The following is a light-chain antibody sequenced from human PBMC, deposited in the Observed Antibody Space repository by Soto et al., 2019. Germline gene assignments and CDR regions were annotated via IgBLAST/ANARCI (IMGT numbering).Light chain of an antibody. CDR3: QVWDSSSAHPVSV. CDR1: NIGSKS. Sequence: SYELTQPPSVSVAPGKTARITCGENNIGSKSVHWYQQKPGQARARVIYYDSDRPSGIPGRFAGSNSGNTATLTIGRVEAGDETTYYCQVWDSSSAHPVSVFRTGTKLTVL. J-gene: IGLJ1*01. V-gene: IGLV3-21*04. CDR2: YDS.